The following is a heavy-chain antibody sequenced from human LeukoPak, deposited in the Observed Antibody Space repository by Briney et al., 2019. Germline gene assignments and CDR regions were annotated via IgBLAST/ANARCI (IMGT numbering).Heavy chain of an antibody. J-gene: IGHJ4*02. D-gene: IGHD6-13*01. CDR2: IRYDGSNK. V-gene: IGHV3-30*02. Sequence: GGSLRLSCAASGSTFSSYGMHWVRQASGKGLEWVAFIRYDGSNKYYADSVKGRFTIPRDNSKNTLYLQMNSLRAEDTAVYYCAKDYTLYSSSCDYWAREPWSPSPQ. CDR1: GSTFSSYG. CDR3: AKDYTLYSSSCDY.